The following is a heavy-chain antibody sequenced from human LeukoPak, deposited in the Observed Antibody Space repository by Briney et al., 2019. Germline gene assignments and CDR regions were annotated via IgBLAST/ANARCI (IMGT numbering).Heavy chain of an antibody. CDR3: ARYGGTRLNRGYYYYMDV. CDR2: IYYTGSS. J-gene: IGHJ6*03. V-gene: IGHV4-59*01. D-gene: IGHD3-16*01. CDR1: GGSISSNY. Sequence: SETLSLTCTVSGGSISSNYWGWVRQPPGKGLEYIGYIYYTGSSDYNPSLQSRVTISVDTSKNQFSLKLSSVTAADTAVYYCARYGGTRLNRGYYYYMDVWGKGTTVTVSS.